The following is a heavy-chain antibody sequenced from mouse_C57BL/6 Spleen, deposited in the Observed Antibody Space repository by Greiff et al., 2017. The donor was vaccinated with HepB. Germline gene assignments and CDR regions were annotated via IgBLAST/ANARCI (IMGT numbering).Heavy chain of an antibody. J-gene: IGHJ3*01. CDR3: TRADYDVFAY. D-gene: IGHD2-4*01. CDR1: GFTFSSYA. V-gene: IGHV5-9-1*02. Sequence: EVKLMESGEGLVKPGGSLKLSCAASGFTFSSYAMSWVRQTPEKRLEWVAYISSGGDYIYYVDTVKGRFIISRENARNPLYLQMSSLKSEDTAMYYCTRADYDVFAYWGQGALVTVSA. CDR2: ISSGGDYI.